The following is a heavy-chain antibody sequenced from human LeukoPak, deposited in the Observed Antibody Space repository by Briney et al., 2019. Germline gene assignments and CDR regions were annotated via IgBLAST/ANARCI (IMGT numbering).Heavy chain of an antibody. CDR1: GFTFSSYG. D-gene: IGHD3-3*01. CDR3: AIDLRSGSYYAEYFHH. V-gene: IGHV3-30*03. CDR2: ISYDGSNK. Sequence: GRSLRLSCAASGFTFSSYGMHWVRQAPGKGLEWVAVISYDGSNKYYADSVKGRFTISRDNFKNTLYLQMNSLRAEDTAVYYCAIDLRSGSYYAEYFHHWGQGTLVTVSS. J-gene: IGHJ1*01.